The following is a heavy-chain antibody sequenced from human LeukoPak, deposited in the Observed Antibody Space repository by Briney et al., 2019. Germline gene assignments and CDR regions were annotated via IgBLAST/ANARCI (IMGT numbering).Heavy chain of an antibody. J-gene: IGHJ5*02. D-gene: IGHD2-15*01. Sequence: HPGGSLRLSCAASGFTFSSYGMHWVRQAPGKGLEWVAVIWYDGSNKYYADSVKGRFTISRDNSKNTLYLQMNSLRAEDTAVYYCARACSLGGSCYFNWFDPWGQGTLVTVSS. V-gene: IGHV3-33*01. CDR2: IWYDGSNK. CDR3: ARACSLGGSCYFNWFDP. CDR1: GFTFSSYG.